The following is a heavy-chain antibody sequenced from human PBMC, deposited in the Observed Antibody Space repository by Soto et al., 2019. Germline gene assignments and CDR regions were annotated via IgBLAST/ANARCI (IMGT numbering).Heavy chain of an antibody. V-gene: IGHV3-30-3*01. CDR3: ARDMVRGITPY. D-gene: IGHD3-10*01. CDR2: ISYDGSNK. Sequence: GGSLRLSCAASGFTFSSYAMHWVRQAPGKGLEWVAVISYDGSNKYYADSVKGRFTISRDNSKNTLYLQMNSLRAEDTAVYYCARDMVRGITPYWGQGTLVTFSS. J-gene: IGHJ4*02. CDR1: GFTFSSYA.